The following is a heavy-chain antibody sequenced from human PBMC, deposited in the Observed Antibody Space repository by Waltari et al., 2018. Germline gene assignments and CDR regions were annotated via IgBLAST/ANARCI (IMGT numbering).Heavy chain of an antibody. D-gene: IGHD1-1*01. CDR2: IIPIFVTA. J-gene: IGHJ3*02. CDR3: AGGLTGTTDDAFDI. CDR1: GGTFSSYA. Sequence: QVQLVQSGAEVKKPGSSVKVSCKASGGTFSSYAISWVRQAPGPGLEWMGGIIPIFVTANNGKKGQGRVTSTADESTSTAYMELGSLRAEDTAVEYCAGGLTGTTDDAFDIWGQGTMVTVSS. V-gene: IGHV1-69*13.